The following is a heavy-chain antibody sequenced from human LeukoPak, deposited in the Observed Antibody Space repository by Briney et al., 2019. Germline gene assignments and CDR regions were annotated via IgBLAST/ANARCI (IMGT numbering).Heavy chain of an antibody. CDR1: GFTFGNYA. Sequence: GRSLRLSCVASGFTFGNYAMHWVRQAPGKGLECVAVISYDGTSRHYPDSVKGRFTISRDNSNNTLYLQLNSLSAGDTAVYYCATSLRNPGYWGQGTLVTVSS. J-gene: IGHJ4*02. CDR2: ISYDGTSR. D-gene: IGHD7-27*01. CDR3: ATSLRNPGY. V-gene: IGHV3-30*04.